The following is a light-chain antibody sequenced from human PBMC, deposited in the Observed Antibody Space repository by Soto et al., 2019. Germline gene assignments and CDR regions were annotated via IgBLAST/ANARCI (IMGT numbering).Light chain of an antibody. V-gene: IGKV1-5*01. CDR3: QQYNSYPWT. CDR2: DAS. CDR1: QSVSGW. J-gene: IGKJ1*01. Sequence: DLQMTQSPSTLSASVGDTVTVTCRASQSVSGWLAWYQQKPGEDTKLLIYDASSLESGVPSRLSGRGSGTEFTLTISSLQTDDFATYYCQQYNSYPWTFGQGTKVDIK.